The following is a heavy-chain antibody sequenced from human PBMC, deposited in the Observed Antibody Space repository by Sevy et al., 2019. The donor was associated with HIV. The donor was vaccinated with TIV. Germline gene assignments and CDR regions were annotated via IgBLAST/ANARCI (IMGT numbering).Heavy chain of an antibody. CDR1: GFTVSSNY. CDR3: ARGKDHVVVAAGTKGGHDAFDI. V-gene: IGHV3-53*01. CDR2: IYSGGGT. D-gene: IGHD6-13*01. J-gene: IGHJ3*02. Sequence: GGSLRLSCAASGFTVSSNYMSWVRQAPGKGLEWVSVIYSGGGTYYADSVKGRFTISRDNSKNTLYLQMNSLRAEDTAVYYCARGKDHVVVAAGTKGGHDAFDIWGQGTMVTVSS.